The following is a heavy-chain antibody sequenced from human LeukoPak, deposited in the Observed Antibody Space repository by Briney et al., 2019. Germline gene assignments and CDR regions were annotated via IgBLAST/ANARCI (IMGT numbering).Heavy chain of an antibody. CDR1: GGSITSNGYY. CDR3: ASNQWPSWYFDL. CDR2: IYYTGSI. D-gene: IGHD6-19*01. Sequence: SETLSLTCSVSGGSITSNGYYWGWIRQPPGKGLEWIGSIYYTGSIFDNPSLESRVTISMDKSRDHLSLKLNSVTAADTAVYYCASNQWPSWYFDLWGRGTWSLSPQ. V-gene: IGHV4-39*07. J-gene: IGHJ2*01.